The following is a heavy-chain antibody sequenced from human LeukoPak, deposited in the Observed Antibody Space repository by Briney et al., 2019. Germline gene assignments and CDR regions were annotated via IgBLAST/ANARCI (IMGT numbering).Heavy chain of an antibody. CDR1: GGSFSGYY. J-gene: IGHJ4*02. D-gene: IGHD3-3*01. CDR3: ARQADYDFWSGYSGYFDY. CDR2: INHSGST. V-gene: IGHV4-34*01. Sequence: PSETLSLTCAVYGGSFSGYYWSWIRQPPGKGLEWIGEINHSGSTNYNPSLKSRVTVSVDTSKNQFSLKLSSVTAADTAVYYCARQADYDFWSGYSGYFDYWGQGTLVTVSS.